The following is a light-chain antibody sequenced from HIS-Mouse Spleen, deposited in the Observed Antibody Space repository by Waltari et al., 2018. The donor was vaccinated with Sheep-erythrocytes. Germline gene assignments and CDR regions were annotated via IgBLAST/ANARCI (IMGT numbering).Light chain of an antibody. CDR1: QGISSW. J-gene: IGKJ1*01. V-gene: IGKV1-12*01. CDR2: AAS. CDR3: QQYGSSPWP. Sequence: DIQMTQSPSSVSASVGDRVTITCRASQGISSWLAWYQQKPGKAPKLLIYAASSLQSGVPSRFSGSGSGTEFTLTISRLEPEDFAVYYCQQYGSSPWPFGQGTKVEIK.